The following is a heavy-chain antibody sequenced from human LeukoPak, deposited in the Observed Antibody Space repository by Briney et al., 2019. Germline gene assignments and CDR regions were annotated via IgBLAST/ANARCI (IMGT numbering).Heavy chain of an antibody. V-gene: IGHV2-5*01. CDR1: GFSLSTSGVG. Sequence: SGPTLVNPTQTLTLTCTFSGFSLSTSGVGVGWIRQPPGKALEWLALIYWNDDKRYSPSLKRRLTITKDTSKNQVVLTMTNMDPVDTATYYCAQHVDISMGSDYWGQGTLVTVSS. CDR2: IYWNDDK. D-gene: IGHD5-12*01. CDR3: AQHVDISMGSDY. J-gene: IGHJ4*02.